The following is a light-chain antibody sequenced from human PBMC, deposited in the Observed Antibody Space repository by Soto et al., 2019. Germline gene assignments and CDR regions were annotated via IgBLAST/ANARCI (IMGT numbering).Light chain of an antibody. CDR2: DVS. J-gene: IGLJ2*01. CDR1: SSDVGGYNY. V-gene: IGLV2-8*01. CDR3: SSYAGSNGLV. Sequence: QSVLTQPPSASGSPGQSVTISCTGTSSDVGGYNYVSWYQQHPGKAPKLLIYDVSKRPSGVPDRLSGSKSANTASLTVSGLQAEDEAYYYCSSYAGSNGLVFGGGTQLTVL.